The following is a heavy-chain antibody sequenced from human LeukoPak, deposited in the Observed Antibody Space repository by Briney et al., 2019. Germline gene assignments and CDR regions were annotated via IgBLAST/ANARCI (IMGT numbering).Heavy chain of an antibody. CDR1: GYTFTGYY. D-gene: IGHD6-13*01. CDR3: ARNRVAAAGPDY. J-gene: IGHJ4*02. V-gene: IGHV1-2*02. Sequence: ASVKVSCKASGYTFTGYYMHWVRQAPGQGLEWMGWINPNSGGTNYAQKLQGRVTMTTDTSTSTAYMELRSLRSDDTAVYYCARNRVAAAGPDYWGQGTLVTVSS. CDR2: INPNSGGT.